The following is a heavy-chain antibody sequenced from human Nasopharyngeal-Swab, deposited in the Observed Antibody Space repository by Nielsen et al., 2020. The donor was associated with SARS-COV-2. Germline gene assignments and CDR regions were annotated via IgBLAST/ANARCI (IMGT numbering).Heavy chain of an antibody. Sequence: SETLSLTCTVSGGSISSSADYWGWIRQPPGKGLEWIGSIYYSGSTYYNPSLKSRVTISVDTSKNQFSLKLSSVTAADTAVYYCARQQWLVYFDYWGQGTLVTVSS. CDR2: IYYSGST. CDR3: ARQQWLVYFDY. J-gene: IGHJ4*02. V-gene: IGHV4-39*01. D-gene: IGHD6-19*01. CDR1: GGSISSSADY.